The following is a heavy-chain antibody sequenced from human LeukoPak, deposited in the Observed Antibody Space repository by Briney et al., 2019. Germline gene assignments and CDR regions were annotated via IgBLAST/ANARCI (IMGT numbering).Heavy chain of an antibody. V-gene: IGHV3-74*01. CDR3: ARGGMATIYVLWYFDL. CDR1: GFSFSAFA. CDR2: INSQRNST. J-gene: IGHJ2*01. Sequence: PGGSLRLSCLHSGFSFSAFAMHWVSPAHEGGRVWVSSINSQRNSTTKADSEKGRVTISRDNANNAQYLQMNILRAKDTAVYYCARGGMATIYVLWYFDLWGRGTLVTVSS. D-gene: IGHD5-24*01.